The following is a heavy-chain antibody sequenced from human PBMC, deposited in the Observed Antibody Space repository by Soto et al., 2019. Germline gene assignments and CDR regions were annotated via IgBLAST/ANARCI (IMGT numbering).Heavy chain of an antibody. CDR1: GGSFSGYY. D-gene: IGHD2-15*01. V-gene: IGHV4-34*01. CDR3: ARVYCSGGSCYGDYFDY. J-gene: IGHJ4*02. CDR2: INHSGST. Sequence: SETLSLTCAVYGGSFSGYYCSWIRQPPGKGLEWIGEINHSGSTNYNPSLKSRVTISVDTSKNQFSLKLSSVTAADMAVYYCARVYCSGGSCYGDYFDYLGQLTLVTVSS.